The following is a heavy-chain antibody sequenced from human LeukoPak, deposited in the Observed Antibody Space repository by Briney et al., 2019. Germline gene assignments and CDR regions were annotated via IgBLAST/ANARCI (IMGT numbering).Heavy chain of an antibody. D-gene: IGHD5-12*01. CDR1: GFTFSSYV. J-gene: IGHJ6*02. CDR3: AREALTGYVRNGMDV. Sequence: GKSLRPSCAASGFTFSSYVMHWVRQAPGKGLEWVAVTSYDGSNTYYADSAKGRLAMSRDNSKNTLYLQMSSLRSEDTAVYYCAREALTGYVRNGMDVWGQGTTVIVSS. V-gene: IGHV3-30*09. CDR2: TSYDGSNT.